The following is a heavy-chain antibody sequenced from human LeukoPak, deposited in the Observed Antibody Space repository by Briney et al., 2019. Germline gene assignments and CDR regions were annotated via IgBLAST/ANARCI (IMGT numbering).Heavy chain of an antibody. V-gene: IGHV3-23*01. J-gene: IGHJ4*02. CDR3: AKHFYDFWSGYPIRYFDY. CDR2: ISGSGGST. Sequence: GGSLRLSCAASGFTFSSYAMSWVRQAPGKGLEWVSAISGSGGSTYYADSVKGRFTISRDNSKNTLYLQMNSLRAEDTAVYYCAKHFYDFWSGYPIRYFDYWGQGTLVTVSS. D-gene: IGHD3-3*01. CDR1: GFTFSSYA.